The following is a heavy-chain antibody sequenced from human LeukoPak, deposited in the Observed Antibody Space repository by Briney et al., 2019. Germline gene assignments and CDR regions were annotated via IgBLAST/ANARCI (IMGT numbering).Heavy chain of an antibody. CDR2: IKSDGST. Sequence: GGSLRLSCAASGFTFSGYAMHWVRQTPGKGLMWVARIKSDGSTIYADSVQGRFTISRDNAKKMVYLQMNSVRDDDTAIYYCTRAITYFFGSVTYDWFDSWGQGTRVTVSS. J-gene: IGHJ5*01. CDR1: GFTFSGYA. CDR3: TRAITYFFGSVTYDWFDS. D-gene: IGHD3-10*01. V-gene: IGHV3-74*01.